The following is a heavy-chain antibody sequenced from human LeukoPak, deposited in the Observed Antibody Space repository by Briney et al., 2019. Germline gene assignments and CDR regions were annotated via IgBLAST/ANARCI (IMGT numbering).Heavy chain of an antibody. CDR2: IKQDGSEK. Sequence: GGSLRLSCAASGFTFSTYWMGWVRQAPGKGLEWVANIKQDGSEKYYVDSVKGRFTISRDNAKNSLYLQMNSLRAEDTAVYYCARDSSSWYRMGAFDIWGQGTMVTVSS. D-gene: IGHD6-13*01. CDR3: ARDSSSWYRMGAFDI. J-gene: IGHJ3*02. V-gene: IGHV3-7*01. CDR1: GFTFSTYW.